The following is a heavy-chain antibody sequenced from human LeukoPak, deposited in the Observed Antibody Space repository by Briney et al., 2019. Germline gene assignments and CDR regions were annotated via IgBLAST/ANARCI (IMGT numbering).Heavy chain of an antibody. J-gene: IGHJ2*01. Sequence: ASVKVSCKASGYTFTSYDISWVRQATGQGLEWMGWMNPISGNTGYAQKFQGRVTMTRSTSISTAYMELSSLRSEDTAVYYCARPYCSGGDCPRYFDLWGRGTLITVSS. CDR1: GYTFTSYD. V-gene: IGHV1-8*01. D-gene: IGHD2-15*01. CDR2: MNPISGNT. CDR3: ARPYCSGGDCPRYFDL.